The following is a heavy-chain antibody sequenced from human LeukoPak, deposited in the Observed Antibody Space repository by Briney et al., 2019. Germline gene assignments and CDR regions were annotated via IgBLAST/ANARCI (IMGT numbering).Heavy chain of an antibody. V-gene: IGHV1-2*02. CDR3: ARSEPHLHY. Sequence: GASVKVSCKASGYTFTGYYIHWVRQAPGQGLEWMGWVVPNSGATKYAQKFQGRVTMTRDTSISTAYVELSSLGSGDTAVYYCARSEPHLHYWGQGTLVTVSS. CDR1: GYTFTGYY. J-gene: IGHJ4*02. CDR2: VVPNSGAT.